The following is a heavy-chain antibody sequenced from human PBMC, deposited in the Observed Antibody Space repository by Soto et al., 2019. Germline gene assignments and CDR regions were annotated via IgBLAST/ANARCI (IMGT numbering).Heavy chain of an antibody. V-gene: IGHV4-39*02. CDR3: ARDYYGSGSYYTRYFDY. J-gene: IGHJ4*02. Sequence: SETLSLTCTVSGGSISSSSYYWGWIRQPPGKGLEWIGSIYYSGSTYYNPSLKSRVTISVDTSKNQFSLKLSSVTAADTAVYYCARDYYGSGSYYTRYFDYWGQGTLVTVSS. CDR1: GGSISSSSYY. D-gene: IGHD3-10*01. CDR2: IYYSGST.